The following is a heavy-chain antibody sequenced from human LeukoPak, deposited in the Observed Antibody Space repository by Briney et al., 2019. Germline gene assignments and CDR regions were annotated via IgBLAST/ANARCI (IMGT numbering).Heavy chain of an antibody. V-gene: IGHV6-1*01. Sequence: SQTLSLTFAISGDSVSSNSAAWNWIRQSPSRGLEWLGRTYYRSKWYNDYAVSVKSRITINPDTSKNQFSLQLNSVTPEDTAVYYCARDRYCSSTSCYFIDSSPHSYGMDVWGQGTTVTVSS. CDR3: ARDRYCSSTSCYFIDSSPHSYGMDV. D-gene: IGHD2-2*01. J-gene: IGHJ6*02. CDR2: TYYRSKWYN. CDR1: GDSVSSNSAA.